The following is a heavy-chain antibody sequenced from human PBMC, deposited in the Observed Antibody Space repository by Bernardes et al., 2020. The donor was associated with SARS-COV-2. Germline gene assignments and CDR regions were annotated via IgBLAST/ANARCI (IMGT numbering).Heavy chain of an antibody. CDR2: IYSNGTT. V-gene: IGHV3-53*01. CDR3: ARDRFNDFWSGATYGMDV. D-gene: IGHD3-3*01. J-gene: IGHJ6*02. CDR1: GFTVSSNY. Sequence: GGSLRLSCAVSGFTVSSNYVSWVRQAPGKGLEWVSLIYSNGTTYYADSVKGRFTISRDNSKNTLYLQMNSLRAEDTAVYYCARDRFNDFWSGATYGMDVWGQGTTVTVAS.